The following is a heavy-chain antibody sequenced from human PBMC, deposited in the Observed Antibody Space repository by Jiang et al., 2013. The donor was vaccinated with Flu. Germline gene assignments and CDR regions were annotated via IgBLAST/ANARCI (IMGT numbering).Heavy chain of an antibody. J-gene: IGHJ5*02. V-gene: IGHV4-59*03. CDR1: GDSIADFY. Sequence: GSGLVKPSETLSLTCDVSGDSIADFYCVWIRQSPVRGLEWIGYNYYRGNTNYNPSLSSRVAISVDTSKNQCSLRLTSVTAADTAVYYCAREVVPGNWIDPWGQGTPVTVSS. D-gene: IGHD3-10*01. CDR2: NYYRGNT. CDR3: AREVVPGNWIDP.